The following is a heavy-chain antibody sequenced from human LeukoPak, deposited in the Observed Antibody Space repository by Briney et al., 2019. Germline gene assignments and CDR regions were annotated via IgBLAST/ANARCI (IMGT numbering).Heavy chain of an antibody. CDR3: ASSPSGYCSGASCYGGTYYYYYGMDV. CDR1: GGSIRSYY. Sequence: PSETLSLTCTVSGGSIRSYYWSWIRQPPGKGLEWIGYIYYSGSTNYNPSLKSRVTISVDTSKNQFSLKLSSVTAADTAVYYCASSPSGYCSGASCYGGTYYYYYGMDVWGQGTTVTVSS. V-gene: IGHV4-59*01. D-gene: IGHD2-15*01. J-gene: IGHJ6*02. CDR2: IYYSGST.